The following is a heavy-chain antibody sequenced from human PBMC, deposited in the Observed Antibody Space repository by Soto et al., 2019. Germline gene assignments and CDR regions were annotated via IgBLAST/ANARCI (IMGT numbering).Heavy chain of an antibody. J-gene: IGHJ6*02. Sequence: QVQLVESGGGVVQPGRSLRLSCAASGFTFSSYAMHWVRQAPGKGLEWVAVISYDGSNKYYADSVKGRFTISRDNSKNXLXXQMNSLRAEDTAVYYCAREGRLWSGEADYYYGMDVWGQGTTVTVSS. D-gene: IGHD3-10*01. CDR2: ISYDGSNK. CDR3: AREGRLWSGEADYYYGMDV. V-gene: IGHV3-30-3*01. CDR1: GFTFSSYA.